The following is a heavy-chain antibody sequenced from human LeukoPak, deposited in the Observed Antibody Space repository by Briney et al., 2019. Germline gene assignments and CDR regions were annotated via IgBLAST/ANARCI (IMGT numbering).Heavy chain of an antibody. Sequence: SETLSLTCTVSGDSISSGGYYWSWIRQHPGKGLEWIGYIYYSGSTYYNPSLKSRVTISVDTSKNQFSLKLSSVTAADTAVYYCARDTGGSGSFDYWGQGTLVTVS. D-gene: IGHD3-10*01. J-gene: IGHJ4*02. CDR1: GDSISSGGYY. CDR2: IYYSGST. CDR3: ARDTGGSGSFDY. V-gene: IGHV4-31*03.